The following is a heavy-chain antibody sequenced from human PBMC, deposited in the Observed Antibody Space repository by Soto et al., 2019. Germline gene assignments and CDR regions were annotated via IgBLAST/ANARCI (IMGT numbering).Heavy chain of an antibody. J-gene: IGHJ6*02. D-gene: IGHD3-3*01. CDR3: ARDNVGITIFGVGIYYYGMDV. V-gene: IGHV4-61*01. CDR2: IYYSGST. CDR1: GGSVSSGSYY. Sequence: PSETLSLTCTVSGGSVSSGSYYWSWIRQPPGKGLEWIGYIYYSGSTNYNPSLKSRVTISVDTSKNQFSLKLSSVTAADTAVYYCARDNVGITIFGVGIYYYGMDVWGQGTTVTVSS.